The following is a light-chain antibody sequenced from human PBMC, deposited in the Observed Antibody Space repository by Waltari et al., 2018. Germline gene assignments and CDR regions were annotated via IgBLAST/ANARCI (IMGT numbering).Light chain of an antibody. CDR1: DGDVGGYEY. CDR3: CSYADNNIYV. J-gene: IGLJ1*01. Sequence: QSALTQPRSVSGSPGQSVTIPCTGTDGDVGGYEYVSWYQHHPGKAPKLLIYDVTKRPSGVPDRFSGSKSGNTASLTISGLHGEDEADYYCCSYADNNIYVFGTGTNVAVL. V-gene: IGLV2-11*01. CDR2: DVT.